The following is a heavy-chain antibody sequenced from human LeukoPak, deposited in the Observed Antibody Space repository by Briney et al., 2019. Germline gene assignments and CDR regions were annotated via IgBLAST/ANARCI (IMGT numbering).Heavy chain of an antibody. V-gene: IGHV4-59*02. Sequence: SETLSLTCTVSGGSVTDYYWSWIRQSPGKGLEWIGYIYYTGTSYNPSLKSRVTISADTSKNQFSLKLISVTAADTAVYYCARKSGNNWFDPWGQGTLVTVSS. J-gene: IGHJ5*02. CDR3: ARKSGNNWFDP. CDR2: IYYTGT. CDR1: GGSVTDYY.